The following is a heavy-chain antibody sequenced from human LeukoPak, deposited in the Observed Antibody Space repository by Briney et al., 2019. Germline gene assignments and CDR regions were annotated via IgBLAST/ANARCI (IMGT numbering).Heavy chain of an antibody. CDR2: YSGST. J-gene: IGHJ4*02. D-gene: IGHD3-10*01. V-gene: IGHV4-39*01. CDR1: GGSISSSSYY. Sequence: SETLSLTCTVSGGSISSSSYYWAWIRQPPGKGLEYIGSYSGSTCYNPSLKSRVTISVDTSKKQFSLKLSSVTAADTAVYYCARSSYGAGSKPYWVDYWGQGTLVTVSS. CDR3: ARSSYGAGSKPYWVDY.